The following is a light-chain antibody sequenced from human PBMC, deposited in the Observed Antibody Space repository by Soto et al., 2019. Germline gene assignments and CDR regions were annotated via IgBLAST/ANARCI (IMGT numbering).Light chain of an antibody. Sequence: DIQMAQSPASLSASVGDRVTITCRASQAINKYLNWYRHKLGKAPELLIYDASDSQAGVPSRFSASGSGADFTLIISGLQPEDFATYYSQQSYNSPYTFGQGTKLEIK. CDR1: QAINKY. CDR2: DAS. V-gene: IGKV1-39*01. CDR3: QQSYNSPYT. J-gene: IGKJ2*01.